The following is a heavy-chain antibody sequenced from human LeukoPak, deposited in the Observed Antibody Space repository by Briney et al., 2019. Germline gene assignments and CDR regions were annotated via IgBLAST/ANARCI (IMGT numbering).Heavy chain of an antibody. CDR1: GGSISSSSYY. V-gene: IGHV4-39*07. CDR3: ARGGPLSHNFDY. CDR2: INHSGST. J-gene: IGHJ4*02. Sequence: SETLSLTCTVSGGSISSSSYYWGWIRQPPGKGLEWIGEINHSGSTNYNPSLKSRVTISVDTSKNQFSLKLSSVTAADTAVYYCARGGPLSHNFDYWGQGTLVTVSS.